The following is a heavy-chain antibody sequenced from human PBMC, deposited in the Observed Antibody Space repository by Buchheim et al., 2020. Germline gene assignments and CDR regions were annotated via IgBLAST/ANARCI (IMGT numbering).Heavy chain of an antibody. D-gene: IGHD1-26*01. V-gene: IGHV3-23*01. Sequence: EVQLLQSGGGLVQPGGSLRLSCAASGFIFSSYAMSWVRQAPGKGLECVSTISASGSRTYYADSVRGRFTISRDSSTNTVYLQMNSLRTDDTALYYCAKDVGWELLGIDYWGQGTL. CDR3: AKDVGWELLGIDY. CDR2: ISASGSRT. J-gene: IGHJ4*02. CDR1: GFIFSSYA.